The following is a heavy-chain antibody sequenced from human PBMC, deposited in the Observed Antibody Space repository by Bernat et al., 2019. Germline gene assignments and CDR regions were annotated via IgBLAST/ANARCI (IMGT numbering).Heavy chain of an antibody. CDR1: GFIFSSYA. V-gene: IGHV3-30-3*01. Sequence: QVQLVESGGGVVQPGRSLRLSCAASGFIFSSYAMHWVRQAPGKGLEWVAVISYDGSNKYHADSVKGRFTISRDNSKSTLDLQMNSLRSEDTAVYYCARLVRPSYGMDVWGQGTTVTVSS. D-gene: IGHD3-10*02. J-gene: IGHJ6*02. CDR3: ARLVRPSYGMDV. CDR2: ISYDGSNK.